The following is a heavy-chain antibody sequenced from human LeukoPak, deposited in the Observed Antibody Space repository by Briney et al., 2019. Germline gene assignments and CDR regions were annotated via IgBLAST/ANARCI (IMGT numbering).Heavy chain of an antibody. D-gene: IGHD3-10*01. J-gene: IGHJ4*02. CDR3: AKVKPYYYGSGSSTGFDY. V-gene: IGHV3-23*01. Sequence: GGSLRLSCAASGFTFSSYAMSWVRQAPGKGLEWVSGISGSGGSTYYADSVKGRFTISRDNSKNTLYLQMNSLRAEDTAVYYCAKVKPYYYGSGSSTGFDYWGQGTLVTVSS. CDR2: ISGSGGST. CDR1: GFTFSSYA.